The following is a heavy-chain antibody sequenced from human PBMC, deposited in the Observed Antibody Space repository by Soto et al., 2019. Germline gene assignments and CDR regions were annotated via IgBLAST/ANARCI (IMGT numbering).Heavy chain of an antibody. CDR3: ARDWVVVVVAPRTGMDV. J-gene: IGHJ6*02. Sequence: VSCKASGYTFTGYYMHWVRQAPGQGLEWMGWINPNSGGTNYAQKFQGRVTMTRDTSISTAYMELSRLRSDDTAVYYCARDWVVVVVAPRTGMDVWGQGTTVTVSS. CDR1: GYTFTGYY. CDR2: INPNSGGT. D-gene: IGHD2-15*01. V-gene: IGHV1-2*02.